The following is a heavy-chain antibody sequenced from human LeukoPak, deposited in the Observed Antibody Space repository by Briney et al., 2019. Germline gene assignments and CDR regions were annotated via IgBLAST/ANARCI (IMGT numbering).Heavy chain of an antibody. CDR1: GGSVSSYY. CDR2: IYTSGST. CDR3: ARAFCFSTTCYTGYFDC. V-gene: IGHV4-4*07. Sequence: PSETLSLTCTVYGGSVSSYYWSWIRRPAGKGLEWIGRIYTSGSTNYNPSLKSRVTMSLDTSKNQFSLKLSSVTAADTAVYYCARAFCFSTTCYTGYFDCWGQGTLVTVSS. J-gene: IGHJ4*02. D-gene: IGHD2-2*01.